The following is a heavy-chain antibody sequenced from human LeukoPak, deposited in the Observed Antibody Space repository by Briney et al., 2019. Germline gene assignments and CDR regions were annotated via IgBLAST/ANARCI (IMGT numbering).Heavy chain of an antibody. CDR2: INSGGSTL. V-gene: IGHV3-48*03. D-gene: IGHD3-16*01. J-gene: IGHJ4*02. CDR1: GFTFSSYE. CDR3: ARIHDLGILAHFDY. Sequence: GGSLRLSCAASGFTFSSYEMNWVRQAPGKGLEWVSYINSGGSTLYYADSVKGRFTISRDNAKNSLYLQMNSLRAEGTAVYYCARIHDLGILAHFDYWGQGTLVTVSS.